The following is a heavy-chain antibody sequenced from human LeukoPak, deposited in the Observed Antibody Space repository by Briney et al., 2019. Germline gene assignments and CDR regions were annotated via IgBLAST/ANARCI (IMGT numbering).Heavy chain of an antibody. V-gene: IGHV3-20*04. CDR2: INWNGGST. D-gene: IGHD1-26*01. Sequence: GGSLRLSCAASGFTFSSYEMNWVRQAPGKGLEWVSGINWNGGSTGYADSVKGRFTISRDNAKNSLYLQMNSLRAEDTALYYCARTVGARYYFDYWGQGTLVTVSS. J-gene: IGHJ4*02. CDR3: ARTVGARYYFDY. CDR1: GFTFSSYE.